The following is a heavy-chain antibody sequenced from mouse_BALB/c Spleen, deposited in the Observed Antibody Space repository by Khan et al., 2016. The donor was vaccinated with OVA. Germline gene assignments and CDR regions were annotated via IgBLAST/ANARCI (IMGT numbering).Heavy chain of an antibody. D-gene: IGHD2-12*01. CDR1: GYTSTNYG. Sequence: QIQLVQSGPELKKPGETVKISCKASGYTSTNYGMNWVKQSPGKALKWMGWINTYTGEPTYAYDFKGRFAFSLETSARTAQFKINKHNNEDTATYFCASTPYFSYSLDYWGQGTSVTVSS. CDR2: INTYTGEP. J-gene: IGHJ4*01. CDR3: ASTPYFSYSLDY. V-gene: IGHV9-3-1*01.